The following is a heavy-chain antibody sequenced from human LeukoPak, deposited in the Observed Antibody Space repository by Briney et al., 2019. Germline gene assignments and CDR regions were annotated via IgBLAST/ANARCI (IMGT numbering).Heavy chain of an antibody. CDR2: INWNGGST. Sequence: GGSLRLSCAASGFTFDDYGMSWVRQAPGKGLEWVSGINWNGGSTGYADSVKGRFTISRDNAKNSLYLQMNSLRAEDTALYYCARGLWFGELLRNYYFDYWGQGTLVTVSS. CDR1: GFTFDDYG. V-gene: IGHV3-20*04. D-gene: IGHD3-10*01. J-gene: IGHJ4*02. CDR3: ARGLWFGELLRNYYFDY.